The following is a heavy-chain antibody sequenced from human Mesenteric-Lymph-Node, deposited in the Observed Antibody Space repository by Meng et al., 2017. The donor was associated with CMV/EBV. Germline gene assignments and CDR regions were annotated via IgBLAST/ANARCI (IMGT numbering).Heavy chain of an antibody. V-gene: IGHV3-21*06. CDR2: ISSLSSYT. CDR3: AREDRFGELSFDY. J-gene: IGHJ4*02. CDR1: GFTFGSYS. D-gene: IGHD3-10*01. Sequence: GESLKISCAASGFTFGSYSINWVRQAPGEGLEWVSSISSLSSYTYYADSVRGRFTVSRDNAKSSLYLQMDSLRAEDTAVYYCAREDRFGELSFDYWGQGTLVTVSS.